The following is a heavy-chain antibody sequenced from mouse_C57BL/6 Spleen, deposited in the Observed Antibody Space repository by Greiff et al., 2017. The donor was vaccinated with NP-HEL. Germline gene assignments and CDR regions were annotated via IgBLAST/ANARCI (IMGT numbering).Heavy chain of an antibody. J-gene: IGHJ3*01. CDR3: ARAEATWFAD. CDR2: IDPSDSYT. Sequence: QVQLQQPGAELVMPGASVKLSCKASGYTFTSYWMHWVKQRPGQGLEWIGEIDPSDSYTNYTQKFKGKSTLTVDKSSSTAYMHLSSLTTEDSAIYYCARAEATWFADWGQGTLVTDSA. CDR1: GYTFTSYW. V-gene: IGHV1-69*01.